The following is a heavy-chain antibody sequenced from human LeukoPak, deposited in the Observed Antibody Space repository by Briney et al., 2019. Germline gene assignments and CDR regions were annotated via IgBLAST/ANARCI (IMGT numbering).Heavy chain of an antibody. CDR1: GYCFTSYW. V-gene: IGHV5-51*01. J-gene: IGHJ4*02. Sequence: GASLMISSEGSGYCFTSYWIGWLRQMPGKGLEWMGIIYPGDSDTRYSPSFQGQGTISADKSISTAYLQWSSLKASDTAIYYCARLLGYCSSISCEGYHDCWGQGPLVTVSS. CDR3: ARLLGYCSSISCEGYHDC. CDR2: IYPGDSDT. D-gene: IGHD2-2*01.